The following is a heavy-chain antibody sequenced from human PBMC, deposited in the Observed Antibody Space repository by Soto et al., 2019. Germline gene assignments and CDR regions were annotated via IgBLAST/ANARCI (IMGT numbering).Heavy chain of an antibody. CDR2: IYYSGST. V-gene: IGHV4-59*01. J-gene: IGHJ5*02. CDR3: ARDKKNSWFDP. CDR1: GGSISSYY. Sequence: SETLSLTCTVSGGSISSYYWSWIRQPPGKGLEWIGYIYYSGSTNYNPSLKSRVTISVDTSKNQFSLKLSSVTAADTAVYYCARDKKNSWFDPWGQGTLVTVSS.